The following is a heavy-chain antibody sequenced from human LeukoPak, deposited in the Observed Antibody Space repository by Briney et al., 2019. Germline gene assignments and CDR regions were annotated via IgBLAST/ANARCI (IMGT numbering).Heavy chain of an antibody. J-gene: IGHJ4*02. Sequence: GGSLRLSCAASGFTFSSYWMYWIRQAPGKGLVWVSRIHSDGSIANYTDSVKGRFTISRDNVKNTLYLQMNSLRAEDTAVYYCVREGFFDYWGQGTLVTVSS. CDR2: IHSDGSIA. CDR1: GFTFSSYW. CDR3: VREGFFDY. V-gene: IGHV3-74*01.